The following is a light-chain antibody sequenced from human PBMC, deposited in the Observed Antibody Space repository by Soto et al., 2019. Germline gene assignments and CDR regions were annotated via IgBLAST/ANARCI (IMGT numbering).Light chain of an antibody. CDR2: DAS. J-gene: IGKJ2*01. Sequence: EIVLTQSPGTLSLYPGARATLSYRTSQTVSTFLGWYQQKPGQAPRLLIVDASNRATGIPARFSGTGSGTDFTLTISSLEPEDSAVYYCQQRSNWPITFGQGTRLEIK. V-gene: IGKV3-11*01. CDR1: QTVSTF. CDR3: QQRSNWPIT.